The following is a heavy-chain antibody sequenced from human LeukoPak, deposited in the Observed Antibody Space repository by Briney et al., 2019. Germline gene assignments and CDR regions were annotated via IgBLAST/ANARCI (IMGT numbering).Heavy chain of an antibody. J-gene: IGHJ6*02. D-gene: IGHD3-22*01. V-gene: IGHV1-69*04. Sequence: SVKVSCKASGGTFSSYAISWVRQAPGQGLEWMGMIIPILGIANYAQKFQGRVTITADKSTSTAYMELSRLRSEDTAVYYCARDYDRLQYYYYGMDVWGQGTTVTVSS. CDR1: GGTFSSYA. CDR3: ARDYDRLQYYYYGMDV. CDR2: IIPILGIA.